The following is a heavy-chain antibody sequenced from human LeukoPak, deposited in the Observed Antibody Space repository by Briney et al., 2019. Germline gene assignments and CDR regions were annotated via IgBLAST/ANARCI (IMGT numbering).Heavy chain of an antibody. CDR3: ASGTYGSDY. CDR1: GGSIGSYY. V-gene: IGHV4-59*01. CDR2: IYYSGNS. Sequence: PSETLSLTCTVSGGSIGSYYWTWIRQPPGKGLEWIGYIYYSGNSNYNPSLKSRVTMSVDTSKNQFSLKLTSVTAADTAVYYCASGTYGSDYWGQGTLVTVSS. J-gene: IGHJ4*02. D-gene: IGHD3-10*01.